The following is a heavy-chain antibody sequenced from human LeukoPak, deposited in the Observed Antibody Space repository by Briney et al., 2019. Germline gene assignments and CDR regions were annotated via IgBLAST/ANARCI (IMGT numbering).Heavy chain of an antibody. V-gene: IGHV3-53*01. CDR2: IYSGGST. J-gene: IGHJ4*02. CDR3: ARDLSSGWGIFDS. Sequence: PGGSLRLSCAASGFTVSGNYMNWVRQAPGKGLEWVSVIYSGGSTYYADSVKGRFTISRDNSKNTLYLQMNSLRAEDTAAYYCARDLSSGWGIFDSWGQGTLVTVSS. CDR1: GFTVSGNY. D-gene: IGHD6-19*01.